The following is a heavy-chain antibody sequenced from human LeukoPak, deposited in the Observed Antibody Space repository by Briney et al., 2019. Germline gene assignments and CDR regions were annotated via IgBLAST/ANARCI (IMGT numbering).Heavy chain of an antibody. Sequence: PGGSLRLSCAASGFTFSSYWMHWVRQAPGKGLVWVSRINSDGSSTIYADSVKGLFTISRDNAKNSRYLQMNSLRAEDTAVYYCARDRYWLSDLIRTMDVWGKGTTVTVSS. V-gene: IGHV3-74*01. CDR3: ARDRYWLSDLIRTMDV. D-gene: IGHD3-22*01. CDR2: INSDGSST. CDR1: GFTFSSYW. J-gene: IGHJ6*03.